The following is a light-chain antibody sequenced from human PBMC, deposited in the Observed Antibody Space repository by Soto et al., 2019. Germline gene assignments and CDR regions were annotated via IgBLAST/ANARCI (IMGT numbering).Light chain of an antibody. V-gene: IGLV2-14*03. CDR2: DVV. J-gene: IGLJ1*01. Sequence: QSVLTQPASVSGSPGQSITISCTGTSSDVGGFNSVSWYQLRPGTAPKLILYDVVDRPSGVSYRFSGSKSGNTASLTISGLQAADEADYFCSSYTSTVTNVFGSGTKLTVL. CDR1: SSDVGGFNS. CDR3: SSYTSTVTNV.